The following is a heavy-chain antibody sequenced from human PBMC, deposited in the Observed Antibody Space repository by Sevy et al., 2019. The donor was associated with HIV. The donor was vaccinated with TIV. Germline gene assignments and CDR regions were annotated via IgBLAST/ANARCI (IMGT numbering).Heavy chain of an antibody. Sequence: SETLSLTCTVSGYSISSAYSWGWIRQPPGKGLEWIANIYHDGSTYYNPSLNSRVTISIDTSKNQFSLKLSSETAADTAVYYCSSFGRLIIINDDTFEIWGQGTMVTVSS. CDR3: SSFGRLIIINDDTFEI. CDR2: IYHDGST. D-gene: IGHD3-9*01. V-gene: IGHV4-38-2*02. J-gene: IGHJ3*02. CDR1: GYSISSAYS.